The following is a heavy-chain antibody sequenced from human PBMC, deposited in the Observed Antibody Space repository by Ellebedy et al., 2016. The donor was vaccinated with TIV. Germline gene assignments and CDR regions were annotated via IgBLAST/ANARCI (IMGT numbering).Heavy chain of an antibody. V-gene: IGHV3-21*01. CDR1: GFTFSSYS. CDR3: ARDPVPSSSGYLD. Sequence: GGSLRLXXAASGFTFSSYSMNWVRQAPGKGLEWVSSISSSSSYIYYADSVKGRFTISRDNAKNSLYLQMNSLRAEDTAVYYCARDPVPSSSGYLDWGQGTLVTVSS. D-gene: IGHD3-22*01. CDR2: ISSSSSYI. J-gene: IGHJ4*02.